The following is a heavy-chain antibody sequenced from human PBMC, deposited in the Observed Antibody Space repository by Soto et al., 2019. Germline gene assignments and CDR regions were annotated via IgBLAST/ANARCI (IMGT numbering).Heavy chain of an antibody. V-gene: IGHV6-1*01. CDR2: TYYRSKWYN. CDR3: AREWVVAVAASYYYYGMDV. J-gene: IGHJ6*02. Sequence: PSQTLSLTCGISGDSVSTNSATWNWIRQSPSRGLEWLGRTYYRSKWYNNYAESVKSRMTINPDTSKNQFSLQLNSVTPEDTAVYYCAREWVVAVAASYYYYGMDVWGQGTTVTVSS. D-gene: IGHD2-15*01. CDR1: GDSVSTNSAT.